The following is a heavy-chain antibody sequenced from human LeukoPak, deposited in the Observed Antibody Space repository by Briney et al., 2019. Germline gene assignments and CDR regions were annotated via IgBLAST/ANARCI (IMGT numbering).Heavy chain of an antibody. D-gene: IGHD3-10*01. V-gene: IGHV1-46*01. CDR3: ARGGRVLNYYGSGSYSYPYDS. CDR2: INPSGGST. Sequence: ASVKVSCKASGYTFTSYYMHWVRQAPGQGLEWMGIINPSGGSTTYAQNFQGRVTMTRDTSTSTVYMELISLRSEDTAVYYCARGGRVLNYYGSGSYSYPYDSWGQGTLVTVSS. CDR1: GYTFTSYY. J-gene: IGHJ4*02.